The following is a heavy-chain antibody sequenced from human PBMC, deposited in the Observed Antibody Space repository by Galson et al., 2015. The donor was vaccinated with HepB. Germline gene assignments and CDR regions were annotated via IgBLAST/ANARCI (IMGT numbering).Heavy chain of an antibody. CDR3: ASPFLKQLGPTTHISDY. V-gene: IGHV3-53*01. J-gene: IGHJ4*02. CDR2: IYSDGTT. D-gene: IGHD6-13*01. CDR1: GFTVSSNY. Sequence: SLRLSCAVSGFTVSSNYMSWVRQAPGKGLEWVSVIYSDGTTYYADSVKGRFTISRDNSKNTVYLQMNSLRAEDTAVYYCASPFLKQLGPTTHISDYWGQGTLVTVSS.